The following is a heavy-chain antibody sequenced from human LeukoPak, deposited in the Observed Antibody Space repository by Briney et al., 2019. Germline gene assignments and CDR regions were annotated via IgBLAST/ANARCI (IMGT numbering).Heavy chain of an antibody. CDR3: ARVLFGVAIPYYFDS. Sequence: SQTLSLTCTVSGGSISSGGYYWSWIRQHPGKGLEWIGYNSYSGSTYYNPSLKSRVTISVDTSKSQFSLKLSSVTAADTAVYYCARVLFGVAIPYYFDSWGQGTLVTVSS. J-gene: IGHJ4*02. CDR1: GGSISSGGYY. CDR2: NSYSGST. D-gene: IGHD3-3*01. V-gene: IGHV4-31*03.